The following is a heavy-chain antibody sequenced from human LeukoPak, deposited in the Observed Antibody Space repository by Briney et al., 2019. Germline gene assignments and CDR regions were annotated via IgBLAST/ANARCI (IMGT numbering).Heavy chain of an antibody. V-gene: IGHV4-59*08. D-gene: IGHD3-22*01. CDR3: ARQRITMMEFDY. CDR1: GGSISSYY. Sequence: SETLSLTCTVSGGSISSYYWSWIRQPPGKGLEWIGYIYYSGSTNYNPSLKSRVTISVDTSKNQFSLKLSSMTAADTAVYYCARQRITMMEFDYWGQGTLVTVSS. J-gene: IGHJ4*02. CDR2: IYYSGST.